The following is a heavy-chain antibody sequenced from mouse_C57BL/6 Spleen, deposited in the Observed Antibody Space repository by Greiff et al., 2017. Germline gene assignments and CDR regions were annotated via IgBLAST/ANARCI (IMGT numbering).Heavy chain of an antibody. J-gene: IGHJ4*01. D-gene: IGHD2-1*01. CDR3: AVVTTDYYAMDY. V-gene: IGHV1-18*01. Sequence: VQLKQSGPELVKPGASVKIPCKASGYTFTDYNMDWVKQSHGKSLEWIGDINPNNGGTIYNQKFKGKATLTVDKSSSTAYMELRSLTSEDTAVYYCAVVTTDYYAMDYWGQGTSVTVSS. CDR1: GYTFTDYN. CDR2: INPNNGGT.